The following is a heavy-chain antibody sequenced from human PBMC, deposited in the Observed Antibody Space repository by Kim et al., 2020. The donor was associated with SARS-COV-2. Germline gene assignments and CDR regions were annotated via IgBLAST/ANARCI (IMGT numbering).Heavy chain of an antibody. Sequence: GGSLRLSCAASGFTFSSYAMSWVRQAPGKGLEWVAAISGSGGSRYYADSVKGRFTISRDNSKNTLYLQMKSLRAEDTAGYYCAKGGAWVGSTPFDYWGQGTLVTVSS. D-gene: IGHD3-10*01. V-gene: IGHV3-23*01. J-gene: IGHJ4*02. CDR2: ISGSGGSR. CDR3: AKGGAWVGSTPFDY. CDR1: GFTFSSYA.